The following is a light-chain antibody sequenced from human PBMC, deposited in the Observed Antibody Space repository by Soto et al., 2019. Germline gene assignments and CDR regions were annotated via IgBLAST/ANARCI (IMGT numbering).Light chain of an antibody. CDR1: SSDVGGYNY. V-gene: IGLV2-8*01. J-gene: IGLJ2*01. Sequence: QSALTQPPSASGSPGQSVTISCTGTSSDVGGYNYVSWYQQHPGKIPKLMIYEVTKRPSGVPDRFSGSKSGNTASLTVSGLQAEDEADYYRSSLADRNGCELVFGGGTKLTVL. CDR3: SSLADRNGCELV. CDR2: EVT.